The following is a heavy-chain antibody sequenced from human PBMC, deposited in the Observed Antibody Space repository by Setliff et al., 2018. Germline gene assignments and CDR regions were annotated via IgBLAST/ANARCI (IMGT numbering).Heavy chain of an antibody. D-gene: IGHD1-26*01. Sequence: SETLSLTCAVSGASISSGPYYWTWIRQPAGKGLEWVGRLHTSGTTTYNLSLKSRVTMSMDKANNQFSLRVTSVTAADTAVYFCARDNTIVGSTDYWGQGILVTVSS. CDR3: ARDNTIVGSTDY. V-gene: IGHV4-61*02. J-gene: IGHJ4*02. CDR1: GASISSGPYY. CDR2: LHTSGTT.